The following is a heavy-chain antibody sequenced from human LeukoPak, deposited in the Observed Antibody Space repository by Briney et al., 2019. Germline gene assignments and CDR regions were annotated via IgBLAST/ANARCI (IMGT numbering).Heavy chain of an antibody. CDR3: ARELHSSTWDYYYMDV. CDR1: GFTFSHYY. D-gene: IGHD6-13*01. Sequence: GGSLRLSCAASGFTFSHYYMNWIRQAPGKGLEWVSSITSTGVTMYYADSVKGRFTMSRDNAKNSLYLQMNSLKPDDTAVYFYARELHSSTWDYYYMDVWGRGTTVIVSS. J-gene: IGHJ6*03. V-gene: IGHV3-11*01. CDR2: ITSTGVTM.